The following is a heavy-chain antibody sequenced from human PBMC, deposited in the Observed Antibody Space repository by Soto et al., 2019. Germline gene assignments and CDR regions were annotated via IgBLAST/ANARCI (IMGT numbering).Heavy chain of an antibody. J-gene: IGHJ4*02. CDR1: GFSFTSDV. CDR3: ANDPVYYYGNDGH. V-gene: IGHV3-23*01. CDR2: ILGYGGYT. D-gene: IGHD3-10*01. Sequence: LLESGGGLVQPGGSLRLSCAASGFSFTSDVMSWVRQAPGKGLEWVSTILGYGGYTYYADSVKGRFTISRDTASNTLYLQMNSLRAEDTAVYYCANDPVYYYGNDGHGGEVNLVTVSS.